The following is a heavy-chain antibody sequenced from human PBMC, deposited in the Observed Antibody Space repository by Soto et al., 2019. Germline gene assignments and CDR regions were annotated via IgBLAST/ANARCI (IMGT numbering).Heavy chain of an antibody. J-gene: IGHJ6*02. CDR1: GFTFSAYE. Sequence: GPLRLACSASGFTFSAYEINWVRQAAGQGLEWVSCISDSGGTVYYADSVKGRFTVSRDNAQNSVYLQMNSLRTEDTAVYYCARDLLHYDFWSGYSAYFYYGMDVWGPGTTVTVYS. CDR3: ARDLLHYDFWSGYSAYFYYGMDV. CDR2: ISDSGGTV. V-gene: IGHV3-48*03. D-gene: IGHD3-3*01.